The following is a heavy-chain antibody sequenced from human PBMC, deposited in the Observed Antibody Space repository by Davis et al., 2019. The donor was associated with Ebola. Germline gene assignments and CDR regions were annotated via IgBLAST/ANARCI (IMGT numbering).Heavy chain of an antibody. CDR3: ARDLGRVATIGFDY. Sequence: GGSLRLSCAASGFTVSSNYMSWVRQAPGKGLEWVAVIWYDGSNKYYADSVKGRFTISRDNSKNTLYLQMNSLRAEDTAVYYCARDLGRVATIGFDYWGQGTLVTVSS. J-gene: IGHJ4*02. V-gene: IGHV3-33*08. D-gene: IGHD5-12*01. CDR1: GFTVSSNY. CDR2: IWYDGSNK.